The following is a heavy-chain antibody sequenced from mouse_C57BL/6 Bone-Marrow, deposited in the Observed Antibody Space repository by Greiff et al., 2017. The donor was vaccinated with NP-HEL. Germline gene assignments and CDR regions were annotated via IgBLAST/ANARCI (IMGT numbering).Heavy chain of an antibody. CDR1: GYTFTSYT. Sequence: VKVVESGAELARPGASVKMSCKASGYTFTSYTMHWVKQRPGQGLEWIGYINPSSGYTKYNQKFKDKATLTADKSSSTAYMQLSSLTSEDSAVYYCARGVFAYWGQGTLVTVSA. CDR3: ARGVFAY. CDR2: INPSSGYT. J-gene: IGHJ3*01. V-gene: IGHV1-4*01.